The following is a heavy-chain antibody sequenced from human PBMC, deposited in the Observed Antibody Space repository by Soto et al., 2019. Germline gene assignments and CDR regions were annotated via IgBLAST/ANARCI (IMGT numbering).Heavy chain of an antibody. CDR2: IYHSGSA. Sequence: QVQLQESGPGLVKPSQTPFLTCTVSGDSFSSSDYYWSWIRQPPGKGLEWIGSIYHSGSAHYNPSLKSRVTLSVDTSKNQFSLKLSSVTAADTAVYFCARVGDHADFDYWGQGTLVTVSS. D-gene: IGHD4-17*01. J-gene: IGHJ4*02. CDR1: GDSFSSSDYY. CDR3: ARVGDHADFDY. V-gene: IGHV4-30-4*01.